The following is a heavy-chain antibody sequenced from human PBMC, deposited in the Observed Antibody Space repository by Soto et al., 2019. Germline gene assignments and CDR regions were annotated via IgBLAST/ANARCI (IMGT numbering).Heavy chain of an antibody. J-gene: IGHJ4*02. Sequence: SETLSLTCTVSGGSISSGGYYWSWIRQHPGKGLEWIGYIYYSGSTYYNPSLKSRVTISVDTSKNQFSLKLSSVTAVDTAVYYCASSSARLAFDYWGQGTLVTVSS. CDR1: GGSISSGGYY. CDR3: ASSSARLAFDY. CDR2: IYYSGST. V-gene: IGHV4-31*03. D-gene: IGHD6-6*01.